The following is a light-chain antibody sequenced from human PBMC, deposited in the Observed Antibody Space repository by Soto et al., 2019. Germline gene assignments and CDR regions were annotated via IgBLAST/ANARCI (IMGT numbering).Light chain of an antibody. V-gene: IGKV3-15*01. CDR1: QSVSSS. CDR2: GAS. J-gene: IGKJ1*01. CDR3: QQYNEWPPT. Sequence: IVLTQSPATLSLSPGERATLSFRASQSVSSSLAWYQQKPGQAPRLLISGASTRATGVPARFSGSASGTEFTLTISSLLSEDFAVYYCQQYNEWPPTFGQGTKVDI.